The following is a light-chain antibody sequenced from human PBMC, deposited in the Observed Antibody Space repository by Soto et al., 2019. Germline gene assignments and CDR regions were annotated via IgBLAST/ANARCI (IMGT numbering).Light chain of an antibody. CDR1: QTISSW. V-gene: IGKV1-5*03. Sequence: DIQMTQSPSTLSSSIGDRVTIXCRASQTISSWLAWYQQKPGKAPKLLIYEAFNLESGVPSRFSGSGSGTEFTLTIFSLQPXXXXTXXXXXXXSYPWTFGQGTKVAIK. CDR2: EAF. CDR3: XXXXSYPWT. J-gene: IGKJ1*01.